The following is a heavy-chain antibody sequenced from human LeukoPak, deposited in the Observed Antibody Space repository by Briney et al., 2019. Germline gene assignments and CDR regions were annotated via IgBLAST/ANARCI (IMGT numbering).Heavy chain of an antibody. V-gene: IGHV3-48*01. J-gene: IGHJ4*02. CDR3: ARVEYSSSSGQIDY. CDR2: ITSSSGTI. CDR1: GFTFNSYS. D-gene: IGHD6-6*01. Sequence: GGSLRLSCAASGFTFNSYSMNWVRQAPGKGLEWVSYITSSSGTIYYADSVKGRFTISRDNSKNTLYLQMNSLRAEDTAVYYCARVEYSSSSGQIDYWGQGTLVTVSS.